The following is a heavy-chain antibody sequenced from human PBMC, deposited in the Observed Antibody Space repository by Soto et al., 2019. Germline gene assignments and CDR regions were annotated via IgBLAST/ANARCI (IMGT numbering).Heavy chain of an antibody. V-gene: IGHV4-4*02. CDR2: IYHSGST. Sequence: PSETLSLTCAVSGGSISSSNWWSWVRQPPWKVLEWIGEIYHSGSTNYNTSLKSRVNISVDKSKNKFSLKLSSVTAADTAVYYCARGSSTTVGLHDYWGQGTLVTVSS. D-gene: IGHD4-4*01. CDR1: GGSISSSNW. J-gene: IGHJ4*02. CDR3: ARGSSTTVGLHDY.